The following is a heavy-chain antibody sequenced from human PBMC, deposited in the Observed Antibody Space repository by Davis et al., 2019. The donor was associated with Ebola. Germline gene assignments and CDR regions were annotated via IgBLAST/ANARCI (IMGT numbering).Heavy chain of an antibody. Sequence: GESLKISCVTSGFTFYRYEMNWVRQAPGKGLEWVSFISASGSPIYYADSIKGRFTISRDTARNSVHLQMDSLRAEDTAIYYCARGTLTALDYWGQGTLVTVSS. CDR2: ISASGSPI. CDR3: ARGTLTALDY. D-gene: IGHD3-9*01. J-gene: IGHJ4*02. V-gene: IGHV3-48*03. CDR1: GFTFYRYE.